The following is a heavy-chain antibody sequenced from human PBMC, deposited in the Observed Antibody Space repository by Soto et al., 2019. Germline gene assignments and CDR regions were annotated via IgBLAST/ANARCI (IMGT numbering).Heavy chain of an antibody. CDR3: ARESSGDSSGYYYLY. J-gene: IGHJ4*02. D-gene: IGHD3-22*01. CDR1: GCTFSSYA. V-gene: IGHV1-69*13. CDR2: IIPIFGTA. Sequence: SVKVSCKASGCTFSSYAISWVRQAPGQGLEWMGGIIPIFGTANYAQKFQGRVTITADESTSTAYMELSSLRSEDTAVYYCARESSGDSSGYYYLYWGQGTLVTVSS.